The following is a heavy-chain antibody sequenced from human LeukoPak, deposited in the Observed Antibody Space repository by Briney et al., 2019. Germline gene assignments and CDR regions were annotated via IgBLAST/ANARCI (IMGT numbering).Heavy chain of an antibody. Sequence: GASVRVSFTASGYTFNSYDISWVRQAPGQGLEWMAWISTYNGNTNYALKVQGRATMTTDTSTSTAYMELRSLRSDDTAVYYCARVLRYDFWSAYYFDYWGQGTLVTVSS. D-gene: IGHD3-3*01. CDR2: ISTYNGNT. J-gene: IGHJ4*02. CDR1: GYTFNSYD. CDR3: ARVLRYDFWSAYYFDY. V-gene: IGHV1-18*01.